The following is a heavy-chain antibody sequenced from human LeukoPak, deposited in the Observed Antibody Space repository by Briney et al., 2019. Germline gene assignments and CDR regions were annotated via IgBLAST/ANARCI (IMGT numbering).Heavy chain of an antibody. CDR3: ARDRSSGSYDYYYYGMDV. Sequence: NPSETLSLTCTVSGGSISSGGYYWSWIRQHPGKGLGWIGYIYYSGSTYYNPSLKSRVTISVDTSMNQFSLKLSSVTAADTAVYYCARDRSSGSYDYYYYGMDVWGQGTTVTVSS. D-gene: IGHD1-26*01. CDR1: GGSISSGGYY. J-gene: IGHJ6*02. CDR2: IYYSGST. V-gene: IGHV4-31*03.